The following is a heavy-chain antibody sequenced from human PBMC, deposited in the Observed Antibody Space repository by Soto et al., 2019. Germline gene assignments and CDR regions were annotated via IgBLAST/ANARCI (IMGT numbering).Heavy chain of an antibody. Sequence: GGSLRLSCAASGFTFSSYAMSWVRQAPGKGLEWVSAISGSGGSTYYVDSVKGRFTISRDNSNNALYLQMNSLRAEDTAVYFCTKEAGDLLTSIDYWGQGTLVTVSS. J-gene: IGHJ4*02. CDR3: TKEAGDLLTSIDY. D-gene: IGHD1-26*01. CDR1: GFTFSSYA. CDR2: ISGSGGST. V-gene: IGHV3-23*01.